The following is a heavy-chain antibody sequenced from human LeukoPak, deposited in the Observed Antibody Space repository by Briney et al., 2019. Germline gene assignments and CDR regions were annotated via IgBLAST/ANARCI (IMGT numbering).Heavy chain of an antibody. Sequence: GGSLRLSCAASGFTFSSYDMTWVRQAPGRGLEWGGRIKANPHGGTTDYAAPVKDRFTISRDDSKNTLYLEMDKLQTEDTALYYCTTDGVGIEGATYDNWGQGTLVTVSS. V-gene: IGHV3-15*01. J-gene: IGHJ4*02. CDR1: GFTFSSYD. CDR3: TTDGVGIEGATYDN. D-gene: IGHD1-26*01. CDR2: IKANPHGGTT.